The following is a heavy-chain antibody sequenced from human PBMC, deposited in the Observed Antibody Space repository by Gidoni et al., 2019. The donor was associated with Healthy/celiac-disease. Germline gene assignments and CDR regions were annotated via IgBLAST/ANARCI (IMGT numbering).Heavy chain of an antibody. CDR2: IYSGGST. CDR1: GFTVSSNY. J-gene: IGHJ3*02. Sequence: EVQLVESGGGLVQPGGSLRLSCAASGFTVSSNYMSWVRQAPGKGLEWVSVIYSGGSTYYADSVKGRFTISRHNSKNTLYLQMNSLRAEDTAVYYCARVAPTTYPTGAFDIWGQGTMVTVSS. V-gene: IGHV3-53*04. CDR3: ARVAPTTYPTGAFDI. D-gene: IGHD1-1*01.